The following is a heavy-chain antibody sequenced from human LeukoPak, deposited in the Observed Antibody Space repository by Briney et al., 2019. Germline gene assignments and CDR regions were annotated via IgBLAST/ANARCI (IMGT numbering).Heavy chain of an antibody. Sequence: PGGSLRLSCAASGFTFSGYAMIWLRQAPGKGLEWGSALSGSGGSTYYAAPVKGRFTISRDNSKNTLYLQMNGLRAEDTAVYYCAKASSSSYYYGMDVWGQGTTVTVSS. CDR3: AKASSSSYYYGMDV. CDR2: LSGSGGST. J-gene: IGHJ6*02. D-gene: IGHD6-13*01. CDR1: GFTFSGYA. V-gene: IGHV3-23*01.